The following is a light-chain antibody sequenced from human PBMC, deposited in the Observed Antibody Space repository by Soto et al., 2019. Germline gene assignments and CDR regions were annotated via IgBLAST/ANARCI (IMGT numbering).Light chain of an antibody. CDR2: AAF. CDR3: QQYNSYWT. V-gene: IGKV1-17*01. J-gene: IGKJ1*01. CDR1: AGIRND. Sequence: DIQMTQSPSSLSASVGDSVTITCRAIAGIRNDLGWYQQKPGKAPKRLIYAAFSLQSGVPSRFSGSGSGTEFTLTISCLQRDGFATYYCQQYNSYWTFGQGTKV.